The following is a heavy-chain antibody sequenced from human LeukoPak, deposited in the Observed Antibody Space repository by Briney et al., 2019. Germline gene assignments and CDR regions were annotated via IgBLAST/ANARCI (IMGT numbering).Heavy chain of an antibody. V-gene: IGHV3-11*05. Sequence: GRSLRLSCAASGFTFSDYYMSWIRQAPGKGLEWDSYISSSSSYTNYADSVKGRFTISRDNAKNSLYLQMNSLRAEDTAVYYCARDSCSGGSCYAPFDPWGQGTLVTVSS. D-gene: IGHD2-15*01. CDR2: ISSSSSYT. CDR1: GFTFSDYY. J-gene: IGHJ5*02. CDR3: ARDSCSGGSCYAPFDP.